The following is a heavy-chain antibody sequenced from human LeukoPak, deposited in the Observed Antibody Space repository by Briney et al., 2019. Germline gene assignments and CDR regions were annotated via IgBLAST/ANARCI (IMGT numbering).Heavy chain of an antibody. CDR3: AKDLSNYGGNPDAFDI. Sequence: GGSLRLSCAASGFTFSSYAMSWVRQAPGNGLEWVSAISGSGGSTYYADSVKGRFTISRDNSKNTLYLQMNSLRAEDTAVYYCAKDLSNYGGNPDAFDIWGQGTMVTVSS. D-gene: IGHD4-23*01. CDR1: GFTFSSYA. CDR2: ISGSGGST. J-gene: IGHJ3*02. V-gene: IGHV3-23*01.